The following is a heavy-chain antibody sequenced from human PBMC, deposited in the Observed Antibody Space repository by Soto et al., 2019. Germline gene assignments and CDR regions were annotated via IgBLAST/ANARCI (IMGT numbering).Heavy chain of an antibody. CDR3: GKPHGYGYGRNTHFGVAV. D-gene: IGHD5-18*01. J-gene: IGHJ6*02. CDR1: GFTFNRYA. Sequence: GGSLRLSCAASGFTFNRYAMHWVRQAPGKGLEWVAFISFGGSDSYYADSVKGRFALSRDNSKNTMYLEMNSLRPEDTAVYYCGKPHGYGYGRNTHFGVAVWGQGTAVTVSS. V-gene: IGHV3-30*09. CDR2: ISFGGSDS.